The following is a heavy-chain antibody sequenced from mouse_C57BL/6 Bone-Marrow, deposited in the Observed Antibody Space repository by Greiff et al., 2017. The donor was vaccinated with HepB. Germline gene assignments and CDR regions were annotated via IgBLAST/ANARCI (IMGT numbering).Heavy chain of an antibody. Sequence: EVQLQQSGPELVKPGASVKISCKASGYSFTDYNMNWVKQSNGKSLEWIGVINPNYGTTSYNQKFKGKATLTVDQSSSTAYMQLNSLTAEDYAVYYCAISFYYGSFYAMDYWGQGTSVTVSS. CDR2: INPNYGTT. D-gene: IGHD1-1*01. CDR1: GYSFTDYN. CDR3: AISFYYGSFYAMDY. V-gene: IGHV1-39*01. J-gene: IGHJ4*01.